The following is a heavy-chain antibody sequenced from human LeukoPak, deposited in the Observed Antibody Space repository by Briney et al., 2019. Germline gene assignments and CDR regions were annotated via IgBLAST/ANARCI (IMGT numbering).Heavy chain of an antibody. V-gene: IGHV3-23*01. CDR1: GFTFSSYA. Sequence: PGGSLRLSCTASGFTFSSYAMSWVRQAPRRGLEWVSSISGSGGSTYYADSVKGRFTISRDNSKNTMFLQMNSLRSEDTAIYYCSKSDNSGSHYVRFDSWGQGNLVTVSS. CDR2: ISGSGGST. J-gene: IGHJ4*02. CDR3: SKSDNSGSHYVRFDS. D-gene: IGHD3-10*01.